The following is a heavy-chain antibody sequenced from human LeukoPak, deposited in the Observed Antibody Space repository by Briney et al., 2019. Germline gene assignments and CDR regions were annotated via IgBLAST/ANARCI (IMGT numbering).Heavy chain of an antibody. CDR3: AKGSSGYYYYYGMDV. V-gene: IGHV3-23*01. CDR2: ISGSGGST. CDR1: GFTFSSYA. J-gene: IGHJ6*02. Sequence: GGSLRLSCAASGFTFSSYAMSWVRQAPGKGLEWVSAISGSGGSTYYADSVKGRFTISRDNSKNTLYLQMNSLRAEDTAVYYCAKGSSGYYYYYGMDVWGQGTTVTVSS. D-gene: IGHD3-22*01.